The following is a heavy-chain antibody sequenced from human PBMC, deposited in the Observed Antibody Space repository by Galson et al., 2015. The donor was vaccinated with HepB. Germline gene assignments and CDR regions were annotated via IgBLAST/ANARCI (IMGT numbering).Heavy chain of an antibody. CDR3: ARDIWRFTMVRGVMGY. V-gene: IGHV1-18*01. J-gene: IGHJ4*02. CDR2: ISAYNGNT. CDR1: GYTFTSYG. Sequence: SVKVSCKASGYTFTSYGISWVRQAPGQGLEWMGWISAYNGNTNYAQKLQGRVTMTTDTSTSTAYMELRSLRSDDTAVYYCARDIWRFTMVRGVMGYWGQGTLVTVSS. D-gene: IGHD3-10*01.